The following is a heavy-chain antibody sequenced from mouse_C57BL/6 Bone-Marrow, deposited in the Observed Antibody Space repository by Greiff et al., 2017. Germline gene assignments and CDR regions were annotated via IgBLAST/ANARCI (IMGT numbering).Heavy chain of an antibody. J-gene: IGHJ4*01. V-gene: IGHV1-80*01. D-gene: IGHD1-1*01. CDR2: IYPGDGDT. CDR3: ARDCYYYGSSYYAMDD. CDR1: GYAFSSYW. Sequence: QVQLQQSGAELVKPGASVKISCKASGYAFSSYWMNWVKQRPGKGLEWIGQIYPGDGDTNYNGKFKGKATLTADKSSSTAYMQLSSLTSEDSAVYFCARDCYYYGSSYYAMDDWGQGTSVTVSS.